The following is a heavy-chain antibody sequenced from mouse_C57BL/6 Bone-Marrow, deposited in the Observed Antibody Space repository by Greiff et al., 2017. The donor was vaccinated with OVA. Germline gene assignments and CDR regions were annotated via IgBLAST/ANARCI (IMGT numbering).Heavy chain of an antibody. CDR1: GFNIKDDY. D-gene: IGHD3-3*01. Sequence: EVQLQQSGAELVRPGASVKLSCTASGFNIKDDYMHWVKQRPEHGLEWIGWIDPENGDTEYASKFQGKATITADTSSNTAYLQLSSLTSEDTAVYYCTTEGPPFDYWGQGTTLTVSS. CDR3: TTEGPPFDY. CDR2: IDPENGDT. V-gene: IGHV14-4*01. J-gene: IGHJ2*01.